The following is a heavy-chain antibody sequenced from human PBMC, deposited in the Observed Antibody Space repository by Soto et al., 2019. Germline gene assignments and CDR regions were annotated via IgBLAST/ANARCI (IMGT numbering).Heavy chain of an antibody. CDR3: ARDNPGIAVAISWFDP. Sequence: QVQLVQSGAEVKKPGSSVKVSCKASGGTFSSYAISWVRQAPGQGLEWMGGIIPIFGTANYAQKFQGGVTITADETTSTAYMELSSLRSEDTAVYYCARDNPGIAVAISWFDPWGQGTLVTVSS. J-gene: IGHJ5*02. V-gene: IGHV1-69*01. CDR1: GGTFSSYA. CDR2: IIPIFGTA. D-gene: IGHD6-19*01.